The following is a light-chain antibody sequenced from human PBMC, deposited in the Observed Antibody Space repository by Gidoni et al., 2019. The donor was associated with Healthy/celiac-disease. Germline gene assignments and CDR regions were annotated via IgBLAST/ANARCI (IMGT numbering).Light chain of an antibody. CDR2: EVS. V-gene: IGLV2-14*01. CDR1: SSDVGGYNY. CDR3: SSYTSSSTYV. J-gene: IGLJ1*01. Sequence: QSALTPPASVSGSTGQSITISCTGTSSDVGGYNYVSWYQQHPGKAPKLMIYEVSNRPSGVSNRFSGSKSGNTDSLTISGLQAEDEADYYCSSYTSSSTYVFGTGTKVTVL.